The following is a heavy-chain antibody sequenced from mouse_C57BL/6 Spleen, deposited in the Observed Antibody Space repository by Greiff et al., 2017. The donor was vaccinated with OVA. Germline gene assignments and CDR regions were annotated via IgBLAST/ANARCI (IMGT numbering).Heavy chain of an antibody. D-gene: IGHD1-1*01. V-gene: IGHV1-15*01. CDR1: GYTFPDYE. CDR2: IDPDTGGT. CDR3: TRQYGSFYYFDY. J-gene: IGHJ2*01. Sequence: QVHVKQSGAELVRPGASVTLSCKASGYTFPDYEMHWVKQTPVHGLEWIGAIDPDTGGTAYTQKFQGQAILTADKSSSTAYLELRSRTSEDSAVYYCTRQYGSFYYFDYWGQGTTLTVSS.